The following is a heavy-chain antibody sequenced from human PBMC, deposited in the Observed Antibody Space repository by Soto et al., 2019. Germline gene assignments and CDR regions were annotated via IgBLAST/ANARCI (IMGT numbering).Heavy chain of an antibody. D-gene: IGHD6-13*01. CDR1: GGSIRSYY. J-gene: IGHJ6*02. V-gene: IGHV4-4*07. CDR3: AGIAEAIYYGMDV. CDR2: IYTSGST. Sequence: PSETLSLTCTVSGGSIRSYYWNWIRQPAGKGLEWIGRIYTSGSTNYNPSLKSRVTMLVDTSKNQFSLKLSPVTAADTAVYYCAGIAEAIYYGMDVWGQGTTFTVSS.